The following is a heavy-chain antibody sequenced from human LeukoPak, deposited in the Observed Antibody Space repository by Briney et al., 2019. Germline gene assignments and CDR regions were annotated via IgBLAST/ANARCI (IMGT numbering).Heavy chain of an antibody. Sequence: GGSLRLSCAASGFTFSSYAMTWVRQAPGKGLEWVSAITGGGDTTYYADSVKGRFTISRDNSKNTLYLQMNSLRAEDTAVYYCAKEGLWFGEFDFDYWGQGTLVTVSS. CDR3: AKEGLWFGEFDFDY. CDR2: ITGGGDTT. D-gene: IGHD3-10*01. V-gene: IGHV3-23*01. J-gene: IGHJ4*02. CDR1: GFTFSSYA.